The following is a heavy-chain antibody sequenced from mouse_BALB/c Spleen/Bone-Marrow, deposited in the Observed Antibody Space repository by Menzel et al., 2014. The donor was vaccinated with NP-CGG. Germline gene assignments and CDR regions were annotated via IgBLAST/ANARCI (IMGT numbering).Heavy chain of an antibody. D-gene: IGHD2-10*01. CDR1: GYTLISYT. CDR2: INPNSGYT. J-gene: IGHJ2*01. V-gene: IGHV1-4*02. CDR3: ARRVPYHFDY. Sequence: VQVVESAAELARPGASVKMSCKASGYTLISYTMHWVRQRPGQGLEWIGYINPNSGYTEYNQKFKDKTTLTADTSSNTAYLLLSSLTSEDSAVYYCARRVPYHFDYWGQGTTLTVSS.